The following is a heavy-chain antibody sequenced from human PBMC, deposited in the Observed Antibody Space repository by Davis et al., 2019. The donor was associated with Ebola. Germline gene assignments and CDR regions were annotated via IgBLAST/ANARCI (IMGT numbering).Heavy chain of an antibody. V-gene: IGHV4-38-2*02. CDR3: ARDPTLGNFDY. CDR2: IYHSGST. D-gene: IGHD7-27*01. J-gene: IGHJ4*02. CDR1: GYSISSGYY. Sequence: SETLSLTCTVSGYSISSGYYWGWIRQPPGKGLEWIGSIYHSGSTYYNPSLKSRVTISVDTSKNQFSLKLSSVTAADTAVYYCARDPTLGNFDYWGQGTLVTVSS.